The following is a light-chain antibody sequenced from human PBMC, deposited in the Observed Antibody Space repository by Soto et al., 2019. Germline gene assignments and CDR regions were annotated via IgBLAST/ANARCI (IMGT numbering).Light chain of an antibody. Sequence: QSVLTQPPSVSAAPGQKVTISCSGSTSNVVNNFVSWYQQLPGTAPKLLIYEDNKRPSGIPDRFSGSKSGTSATLGITGLQTADEAEYYCGTWDSSLSAGPVVFGGGTQLIVL. CDR2: EDN. CDR3: GTWDSSLSAGPVV. J-gene: IGLJ2*01. CDR1: TSNVVNNF. V-gene: IGLV1-51*02.